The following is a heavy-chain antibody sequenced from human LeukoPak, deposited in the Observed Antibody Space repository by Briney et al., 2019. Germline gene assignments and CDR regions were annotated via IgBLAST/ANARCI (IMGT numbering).Heavy chain of an antibody. CDR1: GGSFSGYY. D-gene: IGHD4-23*01. Sequence: PSETLSLTCAVYGGSFSGYYWSWIRQPPGKGLEWIGEINHSGSTNCNPSLKSRVTISVDRSKNQFSLKLSSVTAADTAVYYCALRTTVVTLDYWGQGTLVTVSS. CDR2: INHSGST. V-gene: IGHV4-34*01. J-gene: IGHJ4*02. CDR3: ALRTTVVTLDY.